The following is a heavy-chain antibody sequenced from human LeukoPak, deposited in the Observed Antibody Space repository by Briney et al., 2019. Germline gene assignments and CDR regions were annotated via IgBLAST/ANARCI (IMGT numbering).Heavy chain of an antibody. D-gene: IGHD3-16*01. CDR2: ISAYNGKT. CDR1: GHTFNSYG. Sequence: GASVKVSCKASGHTFNSYGISWVRRAPGQGLEWMAWISAYNGKTNYAQKFQGRGTMTTDRSTSTAYMELRSLTSDDTAVYYCARSDVWGELHLDYWGQGTLVTVSS. J-gene: IGHJ4*02. V-gene: IGHV1-18*01. CDR3: ARSDVWGELHLDY.